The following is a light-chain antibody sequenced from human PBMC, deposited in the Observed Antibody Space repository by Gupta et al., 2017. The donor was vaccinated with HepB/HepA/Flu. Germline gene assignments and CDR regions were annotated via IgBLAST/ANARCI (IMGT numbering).Light chain of an antibody. J-gene: IGLJ2*01. V-gene: IGLV2-14*01. CDR3: SSYTSSSTVV. CDR1: SSDLGAYNY. Sequence: QSALTQPPAVSGSPGQSITLSCTGTSSDLGAYNYVSWHQQDPGKAPKLMIYDVSHRPSGVSNRFSGSKSGNTASLTISGLQAEDEADYYCSSYTSSSTVVFGGGTKLTVL. CDR2: DVS.